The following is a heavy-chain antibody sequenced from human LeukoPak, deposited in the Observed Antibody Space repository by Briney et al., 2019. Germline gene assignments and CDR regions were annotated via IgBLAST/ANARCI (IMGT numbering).Heavy chain of an antibody. CDR3: ARMLGGVVAATFDY. CDR2: INHSGST. V-gene: IGHV4-34*01. CDR1: GGSFSGYY. J-gene: IGHJ4*02. D-gene: IGHD3-16*01. Sequence: SETLSLTCAVYGGSFSGYYWSWIRQPPGKGLEWIGEINHSGSTYYNPSLKSRVTISVDTSKNQLSLKLSSVAAADTAVYYCARMLGGVVAATFDYWGQGTLVTVSS.